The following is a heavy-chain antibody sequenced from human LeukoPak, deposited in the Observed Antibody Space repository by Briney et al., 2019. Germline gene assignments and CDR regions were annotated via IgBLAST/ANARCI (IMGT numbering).Heavy chain of an antibody. CDR2: IRSKANSYAT. J-gene: IGHJ4*02. D-gene: IGHD1-1*01. CDR1: GFTFSGSA. Sequence: GGSLRLSCAASGFTFSGSAMHWVRQASGKGLEWVGRIRSKANSYATAYAASVKGRFTISRDNSKNTLYLQMNRLRPEDTAVYYCAKDDNWAFDYWGQGALVSVSS. CDR3: AKDDNWAFDY. V-gene: IGHV3-73*01.